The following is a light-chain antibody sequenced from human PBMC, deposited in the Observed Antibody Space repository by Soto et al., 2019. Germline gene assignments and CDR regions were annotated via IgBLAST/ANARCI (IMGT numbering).Light chain of an antibody. J-gene: IGLJ1*01. Sequence: QSALTQPRSVSGSPGQSVTISCTGTSSDVGGYNLVSWYLQHPGKAPKLMIYDVSKRPSGVPDRFSGSKSGNTASLTISGLQAEDEADYYCYSYAGSYTFYVFGTGTKVTVL. CDR2: DVS. CDR3: YSYAGSYTFYV. V-gene: IGLV2-11*01. CDR1: SSDVGGYNL.